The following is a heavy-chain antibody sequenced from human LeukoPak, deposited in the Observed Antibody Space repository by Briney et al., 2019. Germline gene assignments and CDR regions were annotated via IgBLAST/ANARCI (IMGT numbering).Heavy chain of an antibody. V-gene: IGHV4-39*01. J-gene: IGHJ4*02. CDR3: ARNITSVIPAGYFDY. D-gene: IGHD2-2*01. CDR2: IYNTWST. CDR1: GGSIGSGRYY. Sequence: KPSETLSLTCSVSGGSIGSGRYYWAWIRQPPGKGLEWIVSIYNTWSTSYNTSLKSRVTMSVDTSKNQFSLRLSSVTAADTAVYYCARNITSVIPAGYFDYWGQGTLVTVSS.